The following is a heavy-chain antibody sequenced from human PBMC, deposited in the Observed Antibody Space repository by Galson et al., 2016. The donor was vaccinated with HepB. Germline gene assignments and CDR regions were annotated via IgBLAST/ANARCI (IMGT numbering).Heavy chain of an antibody. V-gene: IGHV1-69*04. CDR1: GGTFNTYV. D-gene: IGHD3-10*01. Sequence: SVKVSCKASGGTFNTYVISWVRQAPGQGLEWMGRTIPSLSITNYAQKSQGRVTITADMSTNTAYMEMRTLRFDDTAVYYCARAPSSGPYYPDFWGQGTLITVSS. CDR3: ARAPSSGPYYPDF. CDR2: TIPSLSIT. J-gene: IGHJ4*02.